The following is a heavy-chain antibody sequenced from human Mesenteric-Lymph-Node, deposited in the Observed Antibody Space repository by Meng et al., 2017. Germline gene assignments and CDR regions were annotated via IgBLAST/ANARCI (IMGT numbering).Heavy chain of an antibody. CDR1: GGSVSTGSYY. CDR2: IYYSGSA. Sequence: GSLRLSCTVSGGSVSTGSYYWNWIRQSPGKGLEWMGYIYYSGSANYNPSLRGRVTISVDTSKNQFSLKLSSVTAADTAVYYCARDTGSSGYYYLYDYWGQGTLVTVSS. CDR3: ARDTGSSGYYYLYDY. D-gene: IGHD3-22*01. V-gene: IGHV4-61*01. J-gene: IGHJ4*02.